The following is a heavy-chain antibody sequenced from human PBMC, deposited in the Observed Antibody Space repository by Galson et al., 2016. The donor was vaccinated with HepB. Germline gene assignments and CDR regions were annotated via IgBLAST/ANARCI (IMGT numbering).Heavy chain of an antibody. CDR1: GFTFRSYD. J-gene: IGHJ6*02. Sequence: SLRLSCAVSGFTFRSYDMHWVRQVTGRGLEWVAAIGSAGDTYYRGSVKGRFAISRENAKKSLFLQMNSLRAGETAVYYRARGDSSYSGMDVWGQGTAVTVSS. V-gene: IGHV3-13*04. CDR2: IGSAGDT. D-gene: IGHD6-6*01. CDR3: ARGDSSYSGMDV.